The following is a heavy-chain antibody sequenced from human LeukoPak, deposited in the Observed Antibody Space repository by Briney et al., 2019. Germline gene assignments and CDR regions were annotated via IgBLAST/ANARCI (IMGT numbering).Heavy chain of an antibody. CDR1: GFTFDDCA. CDR2: ISWNSGSI. CDR3: AKAISSWYEHPFHY. D-gene: IGHD6-13*01. V-gene: IGHV3-9*03. Sequence: SLRLSCAPSGFTFDDCAMHWVRQAPGKGLEGVSGISWNSGSIGYADSVKGRFTISRDNAKNSLYLQMNSLRAEDMALYYCAKAISSWYEHPFHYWGQGTLVTVSA. J-gene: IGHJ4*02.